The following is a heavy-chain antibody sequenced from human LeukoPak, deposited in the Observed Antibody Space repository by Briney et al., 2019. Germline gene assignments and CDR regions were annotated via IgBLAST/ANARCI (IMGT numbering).Heavy chain of an antibody. J-gene: IGHJ4*02. Sequence: GGSLRLSCAASGFTFSSYSMNWVRQAPGKGLEWVSYISSSSSTIYYADSVKGRLTISRDNAKNSLYLQINSLRAEDTAVYYCARDGPYYDFWSGYYSLDYWGQGTLVTVSS. CDR1: GFTFSSYS. D-gene: IGHD3-3*01. CDR2: ISSSSSTI. V-gene: IGHV3-48*01. CDR3: ARDGPYYDFWSGYYSLDY.